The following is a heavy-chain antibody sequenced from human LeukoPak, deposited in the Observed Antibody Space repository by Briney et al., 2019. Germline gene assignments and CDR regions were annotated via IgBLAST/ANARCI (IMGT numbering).Heavy chain of an antibody. CDR1: GGSFSSYA. CDR2: TIPIFGIA. D-gene: IGHD3-3*01. V-gene: IGHV1-69*04. Sequence: GASVKVSCKASGGSFSSYAISWVRQAPGQGPEWMGRTIPIFGIANYAQKFQGRVTIIADKSTSTAYMELSSLRSDDTAVYYCAREPPPSITIFGVVIQPVDYWGQGTLVTVSS. J-gene: IGHJ4*02. CDR3: AREPPPSITIFGVVIQPVDY.